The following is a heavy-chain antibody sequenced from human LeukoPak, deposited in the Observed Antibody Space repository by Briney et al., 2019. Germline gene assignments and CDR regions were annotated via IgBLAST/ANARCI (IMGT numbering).Heavy chain of an antibody. V-gene: IGHV3-23*01. D-gene: IGHD1-26*01. Sequence: GGSLRLSCAASGFTFTSYGMSWVRQAPGKGLEWVSTISGSGGTTYYADSVKGRFTISRDNSKNTLYLQMNSLRAEDTAVYYCARHSNSAIVGWRLDPWGQGTLVTVSS. CDR1: GFTFTSYG. CDR2: ISGSGGTT. CDR3: ARHSNSAIVGWRLDP. J-gene: IGHJ5*02.